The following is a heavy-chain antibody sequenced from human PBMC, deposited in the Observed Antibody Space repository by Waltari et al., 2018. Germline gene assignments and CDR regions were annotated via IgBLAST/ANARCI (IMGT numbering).Heavy chain of an antibody. CDR1: GYTFTSYG. CDR3: ARQPHIAMGNYYFDY. CDR2: ISAYNGNT. D-gene: IGHD5-18*01. J-gene: IGHJ4*02. V-gene: IGHV1-18*01. Sequence: QVQLVQSGAEVKKPGASVKVSCKASGYTFTSYGISWVRQAPGQGLEWMGWISAYNGNTNNPQKLQGRVTMTTDTSTSTAYMELRSLRADDTAVYYCARQPHIAMGNYYFDYWGQGTLVTVSS.